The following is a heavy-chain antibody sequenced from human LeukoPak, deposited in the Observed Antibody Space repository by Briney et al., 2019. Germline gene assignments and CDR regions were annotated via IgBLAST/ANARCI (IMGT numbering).Heavy chain of an antibody. V-gene: IGHV4-30-4*01. Sequence: SETLSLTCTVSGGSISSGDYYWSWIRQPPGKGLEWIAYMYYSGSTHYNPSLKSRVTMSADTSKNLLSLKLSSVTAADTAVYYCARPYYYDSRIDPWGQGILVTVSS. CDR2: MYYSGST. J-gene: IGHJ5*02. D-gene: IGHD3-22*01. CDR1: GGSISSGDYY. CDR3: ARPYYYDSRIDP.